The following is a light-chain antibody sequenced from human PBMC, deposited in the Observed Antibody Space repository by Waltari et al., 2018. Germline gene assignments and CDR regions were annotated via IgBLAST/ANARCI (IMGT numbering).Light chain of an antibody. J-gene: IGKJ1*01. Sequence: EIVLTQSPATLSLSPGERATLSCRASQSVSSYLAWYQQKPGKAPRRLIYDASNRATGIPARFSGSGSGTYFTLTISSLEPEDFAVYYCQQRSNWPPTFGQGTKVEIK. CDR3: QQRSNWPPT. CDR1: QSVSSY. V-gene: IGKV3-11*01. CDR2: DAS.